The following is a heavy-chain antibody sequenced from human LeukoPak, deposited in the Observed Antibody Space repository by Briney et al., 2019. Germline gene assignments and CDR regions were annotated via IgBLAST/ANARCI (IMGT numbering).Heavy chain of an antibody. D-gene: IGHD3-9*01. CDR3: ARGTGLVPYYDILTGYHQFDY. CDR1: GYTFTGYY. J-gene: IGHJ4*02. V-gene: IGHV1-2*02. Sequence: GASVKVSCKASGYTFTGYYMHWVRQAPGQGLEWMGWINPNSGGTNYAQKFQGRVTMTRDTSISTAYMELSRLRSDDTAVCYCARGTGLVPYYDILTGYHQFDYWGQGTLVTVSS. CDR2: INPNSGGT.